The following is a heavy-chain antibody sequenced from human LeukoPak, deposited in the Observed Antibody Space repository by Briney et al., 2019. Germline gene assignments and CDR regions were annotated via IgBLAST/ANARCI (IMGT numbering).Heavy chain of an antibody. D-gene: IGHD5-24*01. J-gene: IGHJ2*01. CDR3: ATQDGYKLF. CDR2: ITPIFGTA. Sequence: SVKVSCKASGYTFTSYGISWVRQAPGQGLEWMGGITPIFGTANYAQKFQGRVTITTDESTSTAYMELSSLRSEDTAVYYCATQDGYKLFWGRGTLVTVSS. CDR1: GYTFTSYG. V-gene: IGHV1-69*05.